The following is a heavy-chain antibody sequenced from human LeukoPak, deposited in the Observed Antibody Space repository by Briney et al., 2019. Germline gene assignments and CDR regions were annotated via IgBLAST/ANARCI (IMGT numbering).Heavy chain of an antibody. D-gene: IGHD2-21*02. J-gene: IGHJ4*02. V-gene: IGHV4-30-2*01. CDR3: ARVGPGPLAVTFFDF. Sequence: SQTLSLTCTVSGGSITTGASSWTWIRQPPGKGLEWMGYIHHSGMTHYNESLKSRVAMSVDTSKNQFSLRLSSVTAADTAVYYCARVGPGPLAVTFFDFWGQGALATVSS. CDR2: IHHSGMT. CDR1: GGSITTGASS.